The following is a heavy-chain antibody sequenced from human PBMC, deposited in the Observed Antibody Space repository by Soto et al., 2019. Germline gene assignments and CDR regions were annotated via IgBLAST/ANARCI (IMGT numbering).Heavy chain of an antibody. V-gene: IGHV1-8*01. CDR2: MNPNSGNT. J-gene: IGHJ4*02. CDR3: ARGLNLYDFWSGYYSRGVVDY. Sequence: ASVKXSCKASGYTFTSYDINWVRQATGQGLEWMGWMNPNSGNTGYAQKFQGRVTMTRNTSISTAYMELSSLRSEDTAVYYCARGLNLYDFWSGYYSRGVVDYWGQGTLVTVSS. CDR1: GYTFTSYD. D-gene: IGHD3-3*01.